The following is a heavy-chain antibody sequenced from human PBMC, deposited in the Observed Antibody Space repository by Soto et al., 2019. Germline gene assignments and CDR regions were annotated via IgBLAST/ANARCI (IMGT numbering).Heavy chain of an antibody. D-gene: IGHD6-6*01. CDR3: ARLEGYSSSYYFDY. V-gene: IGHV4-59*08. J-gene: IGHJ4*02. CDR2: IYYSGST. Sequence: SETLSLTCTVSGGSISSYYWSWIRQPPGKGLEWIGNIYYSGSTNYNPSLKSRVTISVDTSKNQFSLKLSSVTAADTAVYYCARLEGYSSSYYFDYWGQGTLVTVSS. CDR1: GGSISSYY.